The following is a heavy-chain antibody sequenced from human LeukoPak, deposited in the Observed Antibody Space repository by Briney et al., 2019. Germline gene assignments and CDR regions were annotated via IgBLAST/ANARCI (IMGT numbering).Heavy chain of an antibody. CDR1: GYTFTGYY. Sequence: GASVTVSCKASGYTFTGYYLHWVRQAPGQGLEWMGWNNPKNGDTNSAQMGHGRVTMTRDTSINTAYMEMSRLKSDDTAVYYCARVAGRSDDFDIWGQGRMASVSS. CDR2: NNPKNGDT. CDR3: ARVAGRSDDFDI. D-gene: IGHD1-26*01. J-gene: IGHJ3*02. V-gene: IGHV1-2*02.